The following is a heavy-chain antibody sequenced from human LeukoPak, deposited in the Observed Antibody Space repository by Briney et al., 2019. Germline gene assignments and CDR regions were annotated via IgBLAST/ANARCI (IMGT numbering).Heavy chain of an antibody. CDR3: VRGEEIVVVTAIGY. D-gene: IGHD2-21*02. V-gene: IGHV3-11*05. CDR1: GFTFSDYY. CDR2: ISSSSTYT. J-gene: IGHJ4*02. Sequence: GGSLRLSCAASGFTFSDYYMSWIRQAPGKGLEWLSYISSSSTYTKYADTVKGRFTISRDNAKNSLYLQMNSLRAEDTAVYYCVRGEEIVVVTAIGYWGQGTLVTVSS.